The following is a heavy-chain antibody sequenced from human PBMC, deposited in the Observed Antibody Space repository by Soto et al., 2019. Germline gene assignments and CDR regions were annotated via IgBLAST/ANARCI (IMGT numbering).Heavy chain of an antibody. Sequence: ASVKVSCEASGYTFTSYAMHWVRQAPGQRLEWMGWINAGNGNTKYSQKFQGRVTITRDTSASTAYMELSSLRSEDTAVYYCARDRYYDSSGYRSPNWFDPWGQGTLVTVSS. CDR1: GYTFTSYA. CDR3: ARDRYYDSSGYRSPNWFDP. J-gene: IGHJ5*02. CDR2: INAGNGNT. D-gene: IGHD3-22*01. V-gene: IGHV1-3*01.